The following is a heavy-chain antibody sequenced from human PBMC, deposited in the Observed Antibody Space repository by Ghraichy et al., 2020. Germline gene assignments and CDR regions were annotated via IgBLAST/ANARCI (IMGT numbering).Heavy chain of an antibody. D-gene: IGHD4-23*01. J-gene: IGHJ6*02. Sequence: GESLNISCAASGFTFSSYSMNWVRQAPGKGLEWVSYISSSSSTIYYADSVKGRFTISRDNAKNSLYLQMNSLRDEDTAVYYCARVPTGYGGNAAYGMDVWGQGTTVTVSS. CDR3: ARVPTGYGGNAAYGMDV. CDR2: ISSSSSTI. CDR1: GFTFSSYS. V-gene: IGHV3-48*02.